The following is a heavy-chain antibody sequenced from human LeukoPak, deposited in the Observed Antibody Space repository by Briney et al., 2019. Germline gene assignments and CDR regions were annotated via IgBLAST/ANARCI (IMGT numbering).Heavy chain of an antibody. CDR1: GFNFNAYG. CDR2: IFHSGST. V-gene: IGHV4-34*12. D-gene: IGHD1-26*01. J-gene: IGHJ4*02. Sequence: GSLRLSCVGSGFNFNAYGMNWVRQAPGKGLEWIGEIFHSGSTTYNPSLKSRVTMSMDTSKTQFSLKVTSVTAADSAMYYCGRNGYYSIDYWGQGTLVTVSS. CDR3: GRNGYYSIDY.